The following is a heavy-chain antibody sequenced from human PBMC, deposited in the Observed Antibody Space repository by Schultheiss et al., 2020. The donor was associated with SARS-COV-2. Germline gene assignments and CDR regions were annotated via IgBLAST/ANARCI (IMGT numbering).Heavy chain of an antibody. CDR3: AKGGPPYNWNDQNFDY. J-gene: IGHJ4*02. D-gene: IGHD1-20*01. Sequence: GGSLRLSCAASGFTFSSYEMNWVRQAPGKGLEWVSYISSSGSTIYYADSVKGRFTISRDNSKNTLYLQMNSLRAEDTAVYYCAKGGPPYNWNDQNFDYWGQGTLVTVSS. V-gene: IGHV3-48*03. CDR1: GFTFSSYE. CDR2: ISSSGSTI.